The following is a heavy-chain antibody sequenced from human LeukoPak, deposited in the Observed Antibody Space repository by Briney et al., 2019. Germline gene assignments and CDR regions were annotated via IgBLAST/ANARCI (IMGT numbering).Heavy chain of an antibody. V-gene: IGHV5-51*07. D-gene: IGHD3-10*01. CDR3: ARRGSYYDYGDF. CDR2: IYPGDSVT. Sequence: GESLKISCKGSGYSFTSYWIGWVHQMPGKGLEWMGIIYPGDSVTRYSPSFQGQVTISADKSISTAYLQWSSMKASDTAMYYCARRGSYYDYGDFWGQRTLVTVSS. J-gene: IGHJ4*02. CDR1: GYSFTSYW.